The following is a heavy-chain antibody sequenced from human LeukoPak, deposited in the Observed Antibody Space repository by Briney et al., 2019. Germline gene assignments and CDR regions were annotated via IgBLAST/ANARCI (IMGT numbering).Heavy chain of an antibody. CDR2: ISGGGGST. CDR3: AKALYIVVVPAAPFDY. Sequence: PGGSLRLSCAASGFTFNTAWMSWVRQAPGKGLEWVSAISGGGGSTYYADSVKGRFTISRDNSKNTLYLQMNSLRAEDTAVYYCAKALYIVVVPAAPFDYWGQGTLVTVSS. V-gene: IGHV3-23*01. J-gene: IGHJ4*02. D-gene: IGHD2-2*01. CDR1: GFTFNTAW.